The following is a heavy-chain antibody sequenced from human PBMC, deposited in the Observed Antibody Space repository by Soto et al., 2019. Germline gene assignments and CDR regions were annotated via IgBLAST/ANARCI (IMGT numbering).Heavy chain of an antibody. CDR1: GFTFSTCG. CDR2: IWFDGSNK. J-gene: IGHJ4*02. V-gene: IGHV3-33*01. Sequence: QVHLVESGGGVVQPGRSLRLSCAASGFTFSTCGMHWVRQAPGKGLEWLAVIWFDGSNKYYADSVKGRFTISRDNSKNTLYLQMNGLRGEDTAVYYCARNKPLDYWGQGTLVTVSS. CDR3: ARNKPLDY.